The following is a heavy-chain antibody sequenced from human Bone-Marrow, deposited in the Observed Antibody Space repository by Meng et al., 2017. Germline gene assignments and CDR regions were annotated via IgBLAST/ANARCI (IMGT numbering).Heavy chain of an antibody. CDR2: ISSSGSTI. D-gene: IGHD6-19*01. J-gene: IGHJ6*02. Sequence: GESLKISCAASGFPFRSYEMNWVRQAPGKGLEWVSYISSSGSTIYYADAVKGRFTISRDNAKNSLYLQMNSLRAEDTAVYYCARFQYSSGWGPYYYYYYGMDVWGQGTTVTVSS. CDR1: GFPFRSYE. CDR3: ARFQYSSGWGPYYYYYYGMDV. V-gene: IGHV3-48*03.